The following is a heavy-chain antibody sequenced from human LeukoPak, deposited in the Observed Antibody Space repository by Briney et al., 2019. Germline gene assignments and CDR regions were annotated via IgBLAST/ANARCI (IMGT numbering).Heavy chain of an antibody. V-gene: IGHV1-2*04. D-gene: IGHD4-17*01. Sequence: GALVKVSCKASGYTFTGYYMHWVRQAPGQGLEWMGWINPNSGGTNYAQKFQGWVTMTRDTSISTAYMELSRLRSDDTAVYYCARMGDYGDFLDYWGQGTLVTVSS. CDR2: INPNSGGT. J-gene: IGHJ4*02. CDR3: ARMGDYGDFLDY. CDR1: GYTFTGYY.